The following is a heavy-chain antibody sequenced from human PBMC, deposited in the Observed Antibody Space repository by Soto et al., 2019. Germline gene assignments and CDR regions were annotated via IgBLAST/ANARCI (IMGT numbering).Heavy chain of an antibody. D-gene: IGHD3-22*01. J-gene: IGHJ3*02. CDR1: GFTFDDYA. V-gene: IGHV3-9*01. CDR2: ISWNSGSI. Sequence: GGSLRLSCAASGFTFDDYAMHWVRQAPGKGLEWVSGISWNSGSIGYADSVKGRFTISRDNAKNSLYLQMNSLRAEDTALYYCAKDIIGDYYDSSGYAFDIWGQGTMVTVSS. CDR3: AKDIIGDYYDSSGYAFDI.